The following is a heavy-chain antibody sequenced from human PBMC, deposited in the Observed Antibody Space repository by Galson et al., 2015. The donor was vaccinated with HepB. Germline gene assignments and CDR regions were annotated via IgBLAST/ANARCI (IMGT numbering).Heavy chain of an antibody. CDR1: GYTFTSYY. Sequence: SVKVSCKASGYTFTSYYMHWVRRAPGQGLEWMGIINPSGGSTSYAQKFQGRVTMTRDTSTSTVYMELSSLRSEDTAVYYCARVGEMATTPFDYWGQGTLVTVSS. D-gene: IGHD5-24*01. CDR2: INPSGGST. J-gene: IGHJ4*02. V-gene: IGHV1-46*01. CDR3: ARVGEMATTPFDY.